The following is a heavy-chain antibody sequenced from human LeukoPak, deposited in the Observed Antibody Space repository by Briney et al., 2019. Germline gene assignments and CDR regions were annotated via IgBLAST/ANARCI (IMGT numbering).Heavy chain of an antibody. J-gene: IGHJ4*02. D-gene: IGHD4-17*01. CDR2: IYSGGNT. CDR3: ARRAGEYSHPYDY. Sequence: GGSLRLSCTVSGFTVSSNSMSWVRQAPGKGLEWVSFIYSGGNTHYSDSVKGRFTISRDSSKNTLYLQMNSLRADDTAVYYCARRAGEYSHPYDYWGQGTLVTVSS. V-gene: IGHV3-53*01. CDR1: GFTVSSNS.